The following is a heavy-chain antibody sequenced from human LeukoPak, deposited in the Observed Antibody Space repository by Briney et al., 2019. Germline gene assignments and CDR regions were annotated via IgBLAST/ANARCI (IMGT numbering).Heavy chain of an antibody. J-gene: IGHJ4*02. D-gene: IGHD3-10*01. CDR2: IIPLFGTA. CDR3: AREWAGYGSGSYYY. Sequence: KPGGSLRLSCAASGFTFSSYAISWVRQAPGQGLEWMGGIIPLFGTANYAQKFLGRVIITADESTSTTHMYLSSLKSEDTAVYYCAREWAGYGSGSYYYWGQGTLVTVSS. V-gene: IGHV1-69*01. CDR1: GFTFSSYA.